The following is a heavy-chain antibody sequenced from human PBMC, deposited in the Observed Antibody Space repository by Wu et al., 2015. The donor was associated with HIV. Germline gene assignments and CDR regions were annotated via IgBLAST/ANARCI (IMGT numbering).Heavy chain of an antibody. J-gene: IGHJ3*01. CDR1: GYILTSHP. CDR3: TVPGYYYETTALEDAFDL. D-gene: IGHD3-22*01. CDR2: INPYTGLT. Sequence: QVQLVQSGAEMKKPGASVRVSCRASGYILTSHPISWVRQAPGQTLEWMGWINPYTGLTKSAQKFQGRVMMTGDTSTDRAYMELSSLRSEDTAVYYCTVPGYYYETTALEDAFDLWGQGTMVTVSS. V-gene: IGHV1-18*01.